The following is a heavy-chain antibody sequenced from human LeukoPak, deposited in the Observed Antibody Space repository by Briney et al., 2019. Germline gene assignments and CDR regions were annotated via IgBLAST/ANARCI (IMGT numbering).Heavy chain of an antibody. CDR1: GFTFNSYN. Sequence: GGSLRLSCVASGFTFNSYNMNWVRQAPGKGLEWVSYTSSDSTTIFYADSVKGRFTISRDNVKNSLFLQLNSLRDEDTAVYYCARDEDAFGGQGTLVTVSS. V-gene: IGHV3-48*02. J-gene: IGHJ4*02. CDR2: TSSDSTTI. CDR3: ARDEDAF.